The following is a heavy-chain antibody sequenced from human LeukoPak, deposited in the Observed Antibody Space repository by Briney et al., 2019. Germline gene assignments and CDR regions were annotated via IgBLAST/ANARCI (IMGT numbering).Heavy chain of an antibody. CDR2: ISAYNGNT. CDR3: ARLDTEMATIIGAFDI. V-gene: IGHV1-18*01. D-gene: IGHD5-24*01. CDR1: GYTFTSYG. J-gene: IGHJ3*02. Sequence: ASVKVSCKASGYTFTSYGISWVRQAPGQGLEWMGWISAYNGNTNYAQKLQGRVTMTTDTSTSTAYMELRSLRSDDTAVCYCARLDTEMATIIGAFDIWGQGTMVTVSS.